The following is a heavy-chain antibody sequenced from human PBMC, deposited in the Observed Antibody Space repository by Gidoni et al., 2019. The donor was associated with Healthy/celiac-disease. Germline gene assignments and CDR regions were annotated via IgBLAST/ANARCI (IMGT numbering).Heavy chain of an antibody. J-gene: IGHJ4*02. D-gene: IGHD2-2*01. CDR2: IYYSGST. CDR3: ARYCSSTSCHWGNYFDY. V-gene: IGHV4-61*01. CDR1: GGSVISGSYY. Sequence: QVQLQESGPGLVKPSETLSLTCTVSGGSVISGSYYWGWIRQPPGKGLEWIGYIYYSGSTNYNPSLKSRVTISVDTSKNQFSLKLSSVTAADTAVYYCARYCSSTSCHWGNYFDYWGQGTLVTVSS.